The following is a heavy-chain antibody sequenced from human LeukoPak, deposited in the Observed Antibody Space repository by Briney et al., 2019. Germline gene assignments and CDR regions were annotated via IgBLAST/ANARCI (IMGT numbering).Heavy chain of an antibody. J-gene: IGHJ3*02. V-gene: IGHV4-4*09. Sequence: PSETLSLTCTVSGCSISSYYWSWIRQPPGKGLEWIGYIYTSGSTNYNPSLKSRVAISVDTSRNQFFLKLSSVTAADTAVYYCGRRYYDILTGYLNAFDIWGQGTMVTVSS. CDR1: GCSISSYY. D-gene: IGHD3-9*01. CDR2: IYTSGST. CDR3: GRRYYDILTGYLNAFDI.